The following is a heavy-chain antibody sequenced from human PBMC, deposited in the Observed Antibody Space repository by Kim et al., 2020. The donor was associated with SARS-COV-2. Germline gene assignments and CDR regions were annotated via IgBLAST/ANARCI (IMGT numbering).Heavy chain of an antibody. CDR3: AKDVRGFSSITMIVVVGKGHAFDI. J-gene: IGHJ3*02. D-gene: IGHD3-22*01. V-gene: IGHV3-23*01. Sequence: GGSLRLSCAASGFTFSSYAMSWVRQAPGKGLEWVSAISGSGGSTYYADSVKGRFTISRDNSKNTLYLQMNSLRAEDTAVYYCAKDVRGFSSITMIVVVGKGHAFDIWGQGTMVTVSS. CDR1: GFTFSSYA. CDR2: ISGSGGST.